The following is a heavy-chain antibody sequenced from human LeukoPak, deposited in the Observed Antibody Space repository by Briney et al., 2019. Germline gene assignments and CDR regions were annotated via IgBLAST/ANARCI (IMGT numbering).Heavy chain of an antibody. Sequence: ASVKVSCKASGYTFTGYLMHWVRQAPGQGLEWMGWIDPNSGGTNYAQKFQGRVTMTRDASISTAYMELSRLRSDDTAVYYCARPYCGGGSCHDYFDYWGQGTLVTVSS. D-gene: IGHD2-15*01. CDR2: IDPNSGGT. J-gene: IGHJ4*02. CDR3: ARPYCGGGSCHDYFDY. CDR1: GYTFTGYL. V-gene: IGHV1-2*02.